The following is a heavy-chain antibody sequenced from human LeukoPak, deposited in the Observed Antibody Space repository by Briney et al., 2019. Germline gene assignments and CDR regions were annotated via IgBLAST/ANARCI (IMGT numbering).Heavy chain of an antibody. CDR2: IKQDGSEK. J-gene: IGHJ6*04. V-gene: IGHV3-7*01. D-gene: IGHD3-10*02. CDR3: AELGITMIGGV. CDR1: GFTVSSYW. Sequence: GGSLRLSCAASGFTVSSYWMSWVRQAPGKGLEGVANIKQDGSEKYYVDSVKGRFTIYRDNAKNSLYLQMNSLGAEDTAVYYCAELGITMIGGVWGKGPTVPISS.